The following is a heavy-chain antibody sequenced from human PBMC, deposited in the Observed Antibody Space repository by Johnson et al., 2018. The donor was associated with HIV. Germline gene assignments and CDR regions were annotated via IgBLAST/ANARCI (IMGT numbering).Heavy chain of an antibody. Sequence: VHLVESGGGVVQPGRSLRLSCAASGFTFSSYGMHWVRQAPGKGLEWVAVIWYDGSTIYYADSVKGRFTISRDNSKNTLYLQMNSLRAEDTAVYYCAKDQWYNWNDVSPDAFDIWGQGTMVTVSS. CDR1: GFTFSSYG. CDR3: AKDQWYNWNDVSPDAFDI. J-gene: IGHJ3*02. D-gene: IGHD1-20*01. CDR2: IWYDGSTI. V-gene: IGHV3-33*06.